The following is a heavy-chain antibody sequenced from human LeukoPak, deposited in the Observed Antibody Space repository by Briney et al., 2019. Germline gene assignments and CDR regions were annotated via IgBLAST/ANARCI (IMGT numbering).Heavy chain of an antibody. J-gene: IGHJ4*02. CDR2: ISGSGGST. CDR3: ARAPLRYCGGDCYIPYFDY. Sequence: GGSLRLSCAASGFIFSSYAMSWVRQAPGKGLEWVSTISGSGGSTYYADSVKGRFTISRDNSKNTLYLQMNSLRAEDTAVYYCARAPLRYCGGDCYIPYFDYWGQGTLVTVSS. D-gene: IGHD2-21*02. V-gene: IGHV3-23*01. CDR1: GFIFSSYA.